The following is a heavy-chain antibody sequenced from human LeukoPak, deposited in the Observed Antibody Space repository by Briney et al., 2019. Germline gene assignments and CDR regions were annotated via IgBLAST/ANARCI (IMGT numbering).Heavy chain of an antibody. J-gene: IGHJ4*02. V-gene: IGHV3-20*04. CDR3: TRVGIYGDYNRYFDY. CDR2: INWNGGSI. Sequence: GGSLRLSCAASGFTFDDCGMSWVRQPPGKGLEWVSGINWNGGSIGYADSVKGRFTISRDNAKNSLFLQMNSLRAEDTALYFCTRVGIYGDYNRYFDYWGQGTLVTVSS. CDR1: GFTFDDCG. D-gene: IGHD4-17*01.